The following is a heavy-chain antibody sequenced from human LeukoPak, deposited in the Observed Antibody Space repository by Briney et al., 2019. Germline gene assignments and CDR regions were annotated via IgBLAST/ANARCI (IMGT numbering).Heavy chain of an antibody. CDR2: ISWNSGSI. CDR1: GFTFDDYA. J-gene: IGHJ3*02. Sequence: PGRSLRLSCAASGFTFDDYAMHWVRQAPGKGLEWVSGISWNSGSIGYADSVKGRFTISRDNAKNSLYLQMNSLRAEDTALYYCAKERGGHAAFDIWGQGTMVTVSS. V-gene: IGHV3-9*01. D-gene: IGHD3-16*01. CDR3: AKERGGHAAFDI.